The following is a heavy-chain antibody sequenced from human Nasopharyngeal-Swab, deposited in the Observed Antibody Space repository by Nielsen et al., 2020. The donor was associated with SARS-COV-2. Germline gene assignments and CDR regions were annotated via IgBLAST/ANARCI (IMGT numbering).Heavy chain of an antibody. CDR2: INHSGST. CDR1: GGSFSGYY. CDR3: ARETQWETPDY. V-gene: IGHV4-34*01. J-gene: IGHJ4*02. D-gene: IGHD1-26*01. Sequence: GSLRLSCAVYGGSFSGYYWSWIRQPPGKGLEWIGEINHSGSTNYNPSLKSRVTISVDTSKNQFSLKLSSVTAADTAVYYCARETQWETPDYWGQGTLVTVSS.